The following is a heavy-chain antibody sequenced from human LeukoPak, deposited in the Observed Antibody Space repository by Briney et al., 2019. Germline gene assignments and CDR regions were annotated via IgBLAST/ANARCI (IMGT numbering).Heavy chain of an antibody. CDR2: ISSSSSYI. CDR3: ATAYYYDSSGYYFDY. D-gene: IGHD3-22*01. V-gene: IGHV3-21*01. CDR1: GFTFSSYS. J-gene: IGHJ4*02. Sequence: PGGSLRLSCAASGFTFSSYSMNWVRQAPGKGLEWVSSISSSSSYIYYADSVKGRFTISRDNAKNSLYLQMNSLRAEATAVYYCATAYYYDSSGYYFDYWGQGTLVTVSS.